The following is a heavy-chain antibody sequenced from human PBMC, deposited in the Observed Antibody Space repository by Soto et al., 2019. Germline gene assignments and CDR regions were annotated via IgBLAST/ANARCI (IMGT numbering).Heavy chain of an antibody. CDR2: INHSGST. CDR3: AGRLSSSSTSNWFDP. V-gene: IGHV4-34*01. CDR1: GGSFSGYY. J-gene: IGHJ5*02. D-gene: IGHD6-13*01. Sequence: KTSETLSLTCAVYGGSFSGYYWSWIRQPPGKGLEWIGEINHSGSTNYNPSLKSRVTISVDTSKNQFSLKLSSVTAADTAVYYCAGRLSSSSTSNWFDPWGQGTLVTAPQ.